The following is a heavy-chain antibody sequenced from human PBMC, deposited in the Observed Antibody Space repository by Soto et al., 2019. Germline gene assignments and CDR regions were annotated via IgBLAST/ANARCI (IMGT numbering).Heavy chain of an antibody. D-gene: IGHD3-10*01. J-gene: IGHJ6*02. CDR1: GFTFSSYW. CDR3: ARDQEMVREIYYYYYVNDV. Sequence: GGSLRLSCAASGFTFSSYWMSWVRQAPGKGLEWVANIKQDGSEKYYVDSVKGRFTISRDNAKNSLYLQMNSLRAEDTAVYYCARDQEMVREIYYYYYVNDVSGQGTTVTVSS. V-gene: IGHV3-7*01. CDR2: IKQDGSEK.